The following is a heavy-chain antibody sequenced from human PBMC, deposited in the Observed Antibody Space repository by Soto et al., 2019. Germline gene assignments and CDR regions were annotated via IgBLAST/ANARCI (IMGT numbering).Heavy chain of an antibody. J-gene: IGHJ4*02. V-gene: IGHV3-30*18. CDR3: AKAGYYYDSSGYSSVVDY. CDR1: GFTFSSYG. Sequence: HPGGSLRLSCAASGFTFSSYGMHWVRQAPGKGLEWVAVISYDGSNKYYADSVKGRFTISRDNAKNTLYLQMNSLRAEDTAVYYCAKAGYYYDSSGYSSVVDYWGQGTLVTVSS. D-gene: IGHD3-22*01. CDR2: ISYDGSNK.